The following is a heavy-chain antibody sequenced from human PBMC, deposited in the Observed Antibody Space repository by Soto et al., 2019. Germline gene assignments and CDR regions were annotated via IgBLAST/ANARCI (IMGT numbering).Heavy chain of an antibody. CDR2: IYYSGST. D-gene: IGHD2-21*02. V-gene: IGHV4-39*01. J-gene: IGHJ2*01. CDR1: GGPLSSSSYS. CDR3: ARHLRRAYCGGDCYSGGPPDWYFDR. Sequence: QLQLQESGPGLLKPSEPLSLTCTVAGGPLSSSSYSWGWIRQHPVKVLAWIGSIYYSGSTYYNPSLRSRVTISVDTSKNQFSLKLSAVTAADTAVYYCARHLRRAYCGGDCYSGGPPDWYFDRWGRGTLVTVSS.